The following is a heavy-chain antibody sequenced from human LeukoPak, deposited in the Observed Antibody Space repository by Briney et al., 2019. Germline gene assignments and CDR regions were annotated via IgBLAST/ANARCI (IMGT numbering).Heavy chain of an antibody. V-gene: IGHV4-34*08. J-gene: IGHJ4*02. CDR3: ATQGPAVAGTRGDY. D-gene: IGHD6-19*01. CDR1: GFTFSNAR. Sequence: GSLRLSCAASGFTFSNARMSWVRQPPGKGLEWIGEINHSGSTNYNPSLKSRVTISVDTSKNQFSLKLSSVTAADTAVYYCATQGPAVAGTRGDYWGQGTLVTVSS. CDR2: INHSGST.